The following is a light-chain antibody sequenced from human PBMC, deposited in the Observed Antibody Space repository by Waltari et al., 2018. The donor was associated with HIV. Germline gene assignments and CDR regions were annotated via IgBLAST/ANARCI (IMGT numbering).Light chain of an antibody. CDR2: DAS. V-gene: IGKV1-39*01. J-gene: IGKJ3*01. Sequence: DIQMTQSPSSLSASVGDRVTITCRASQSISFYLNWYQQKPGEAPTLLVYDASNLQSGLPSRFSGSGSGTEFTLTITNLQPEDFATYFCQQSFDVPLIFGPGTKVD. CDR1: QSISFY. CDR3: QQSFDVPLI.